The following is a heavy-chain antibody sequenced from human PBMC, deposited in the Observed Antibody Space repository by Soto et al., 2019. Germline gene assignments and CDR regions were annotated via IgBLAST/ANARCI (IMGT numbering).Heavy chain of an antibody. J-gene: IGHJ6*02. CDR3: ARGDGYSYGYYYYYGMDV. CDR1: GFTFSNYS. V-gene: IGHV3-21*01. CDR2: ISSSSSYI. D-gene: IGHD5-18*01. Sequence: LSLSCAASGFTFSNYSMHWVRQAPGKGLEWVSSISSSSSYIYYADSVKGRFTISRDNAKNSLYLQMNSLRAEDTAVYYCARGDGYSYGYYYYYGMDVWGQGTTVTVSS.